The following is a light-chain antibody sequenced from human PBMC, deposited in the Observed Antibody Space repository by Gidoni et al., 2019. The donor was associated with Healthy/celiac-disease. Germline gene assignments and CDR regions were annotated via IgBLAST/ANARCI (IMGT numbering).Light chain of an antibody. Sequence: IVLTQSPGTLSLSPGERATLSCRASQSVSSSYLAWYQQKPGQAPRLLIYGASSRATGIPDRFSGSGSGTDFTITISRLEPEDFAVYYCQQTRAFGGGTKVEIK. J-gene: IGKJ4*01. CDR2: GAS. CDR3: QQTRA. CDR1: QSVSSSY. V-gene: IGKV3-20*01.